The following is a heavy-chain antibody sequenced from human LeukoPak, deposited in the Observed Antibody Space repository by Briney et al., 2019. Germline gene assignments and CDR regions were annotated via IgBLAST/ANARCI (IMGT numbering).Heavy chain of an antibody. Sequence: GGSLRPSCAASGFTFDDYAMHWVRQAPGKGLEWVSGISWNSGSIGYADSVKGRFTISRDNAKNSLYLQMNSLRAEDTALYYCAKGLGGIWGQGTMVTVSS. D-gene: IGHD6-6*01. CDR2: ISWNSGSI. CDR3: AKGLGGI. J-gene: IGHJ3*02. CDR1: GFTFDDYA. V-gene: IGHV3-9*01.